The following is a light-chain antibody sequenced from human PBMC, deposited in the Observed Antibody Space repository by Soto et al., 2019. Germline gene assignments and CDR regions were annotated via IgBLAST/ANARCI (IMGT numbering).Light chain of an antibody. CDR2: GAS. CDR3: QHYNNWPPWT. Sequence: EIVMTQSPATLSVSPGERATLSCRASQSISSNLAWYQQKPGQAPRLLIYGASTRATGIPARFSGSGSGTEFTLTISSLQSEDFAVYYCQHYNNWPPWTFGQGTQ. V-gene: IGKV3-15*01. CDR1: QSISSN. J-gene: IGKJ1*01.